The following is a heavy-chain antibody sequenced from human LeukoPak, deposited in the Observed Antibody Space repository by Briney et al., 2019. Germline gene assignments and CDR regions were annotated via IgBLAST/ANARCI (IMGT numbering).Heavy chain of an antibody. CDR2: IYTSGST. J-gene: IGHJ4*02. D-gene: IGHD1-26*01. CDR1: GGSISSYY. Sequence: SETLSLTCTVSGGSISSYYLSWIRQPAGKGLEWIGRIYTSGSTNYNPSLKSRVTMSVDTSKNQFSLKLSSVTAADTAVYYCARDSWVGATFDYWGQGTLVTVSS. CDR3: ARDSWVGATFDY. V-gene: IGHV4-4*07.